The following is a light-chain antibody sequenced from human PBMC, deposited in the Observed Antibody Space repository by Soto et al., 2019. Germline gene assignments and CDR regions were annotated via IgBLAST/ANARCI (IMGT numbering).Light chain of an antibody. J-gene: IGKJ5*01. V-gene: IGKV4-1*01. CDR2: WAS. CDR3: QKYYITPIN. Sequence: DIVMTQSPDSLAVAVGEISTMNCKCSQNILYRYNDNNYLSWYQQKPRQPPKLLIYWASTRETGVPDRFSGSGSGTDFTLTISSLQAEDVAVYYCQKYYITPINFGKGPRREI. CDR1: QNILYRYNDNNY.